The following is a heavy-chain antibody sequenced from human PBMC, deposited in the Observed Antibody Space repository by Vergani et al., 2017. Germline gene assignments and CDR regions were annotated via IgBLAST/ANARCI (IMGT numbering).Heavy chain of an antibody. CDR3: ARLSYDTTPYLQGGYDC. CDR2: ISARYPST. Sequence: EVQLLQSGGGVIQPGGSVRLSCAASGFTFSACPMTWVRQAPGKGLVWVSAISARYPSTYYADSVKGRFTISRDNSKNMLYLQMNSLRAEDTAVYYCARLSYDTTPYLQGGYDCWGQGTVVSVSS. D-gene: IGHD3-22*01. J-gene: IGHJ4*02. V-gene: IGHV3-23*01. CDR1: GFTFSACP.